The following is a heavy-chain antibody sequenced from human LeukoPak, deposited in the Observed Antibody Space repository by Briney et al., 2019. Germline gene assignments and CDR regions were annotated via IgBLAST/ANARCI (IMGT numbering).Heavy chain of an antibody. V-gene: IGHV4-59*12. CDR1: GGSINGYY. CDR3: ARDGRLRFLEWSEMDV. Sequence: SETLSLTCSVSGGSINGYYWSWIRQPPGKGLEWIGYIYYSGSTYYNPSLKSRVTISVDTSKNQFSLKLSSVTAADTAVYYCARDGRLRFLEWSEMDVWGKGTTVTVSS. CDR2: IYYSGST. D-gene: IGHD3-3*01. J-gene: IGHJ6*04.